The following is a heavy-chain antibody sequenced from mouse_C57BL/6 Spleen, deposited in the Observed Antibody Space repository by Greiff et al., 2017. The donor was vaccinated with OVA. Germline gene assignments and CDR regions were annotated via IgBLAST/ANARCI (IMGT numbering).Heavy chain of an antibody. D-gene: IGHD6-1*01. CDR2: IYPGDGDT. Sequence: QVQLKESGAELVKPGASVKISCKASGYAFSSYWMNWVKQRPGKGLEWIGQIYPGDGDTNYNGKFKGKATLTADKSSSTAYMQLSSLTSEDSAVSVGAIGASGGYYIDYWGQGTTLTVSS. CDR1: GYAFSSYW. CDR3: AIGASGGYYIDY. V-gene: IGHV1-80*01. J-gene: IGHJ2*01.